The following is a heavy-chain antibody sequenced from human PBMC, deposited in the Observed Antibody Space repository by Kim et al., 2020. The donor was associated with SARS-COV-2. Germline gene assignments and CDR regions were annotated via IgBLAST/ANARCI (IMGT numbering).Heavy chain of an antibody. J-gene: IGHJ4*02. Sequence: STTYAQKLQGRVTMTRDTSTSTAYMELGSLTSEDTAVYYCARDKFGTYTDWGQGTLVTVSS. CDR3: ARDKFGTYTD. D-gene: IGHD1-26*01. CDR2: ST. V-gene: IGHV1-46*04.